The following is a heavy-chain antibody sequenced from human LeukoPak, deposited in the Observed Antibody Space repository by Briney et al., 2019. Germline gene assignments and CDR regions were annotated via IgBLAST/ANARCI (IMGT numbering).Heavy chain of an antibody. CDR3: ASAHTHSSGWFDY. V-gene: IGHV4-59*01. CDR2: IYYSGST. Sequence: PSETLSLTCTVSGGSISSYYWSWIRQPPGKGLEWIGYIYYSGSTNYNPSLKSRVTISVDTSKNQFSLKLSSVTAADTAVYYCASAHTHSSGWFDYWGQGTLVTVSS. CDR1: GGSISSYY. J-gene: IGHJ4*02. D-gene: IGHD6-19*01.